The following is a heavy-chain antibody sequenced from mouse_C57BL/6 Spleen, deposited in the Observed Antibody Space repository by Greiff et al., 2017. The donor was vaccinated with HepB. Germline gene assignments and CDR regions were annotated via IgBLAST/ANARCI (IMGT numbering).Heavy chain of an antibody. Sequence: VKLQQSGAELARPGASVKLSCKASGYTFTSYGISWVKQRTGQGLEWIGEIYPRSGNTYYNEKFKCQATLTVDKSSSTAYIELRSLTSEDSAVYYCARRGYYGSTYAMDYWGQGTSVTVSS. CDR3: ARRGYYGSTYAMDY. V-gene: IGHV1-81*01. CDR1: GYTFTSYG. J-gene: IGHJ4*01. CDR2: IYPRSGNT. D-gene: IGHD1-1*01.